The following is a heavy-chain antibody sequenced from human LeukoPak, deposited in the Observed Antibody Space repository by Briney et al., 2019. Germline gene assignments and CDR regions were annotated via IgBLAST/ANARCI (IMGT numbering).Heavy chain of an antibody. CDR3: ARVAQAAAFAFDI. CDR2: INPSGGST. V-gene: IGHV1-46*01. J-gene: IGHJ3*02. D-gene: IGHD6-13*01. CDR1: GYTFTSYY. Sequence: ASVKVSCKASGYTFTSYYMHWVRQAPGQGLEWMGIINPSGGSTSYAQKFQGRVTMTRDTTTSTVYMELSSLRSEDTAVYYCARVAQAAAFAFDIWGQGTMVTVSS.